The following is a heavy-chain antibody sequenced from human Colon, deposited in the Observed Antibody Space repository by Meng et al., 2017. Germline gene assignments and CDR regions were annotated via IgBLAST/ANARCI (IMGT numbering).Heavy chain of an antibody. CDR2: ISHDGTSK. CDR3: ARSYYSDGRGYFDN. D-gene: IGHD5-18*01. CDR1: AFTFSSFA. J-gene: IGHJ4*02. Sequence: QGHLVESGGGVVQPGKSLRLSCAVSAFTFSSFAMQWVRQTPGRGLEWVAVISHDGTSKFYAASVKGRFTISRDNSKNTLFLEMSSLRPEDTAVYYCARSYYSDGRGYFDNRCQGTLVTVSS. V-gene: IGHV3-30-3*01.